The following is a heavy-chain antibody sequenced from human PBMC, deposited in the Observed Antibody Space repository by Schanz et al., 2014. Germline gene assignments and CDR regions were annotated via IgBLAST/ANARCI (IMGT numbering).Heavy chain of an antibody. D-gene: IGHD2-8*01. CDR3: ARDMLRRYGALEI. CDR1: RFTFSNYA. Sequence: EVQLVESGGGLVQPGRSLRLSCAASRFTFSNYAMSWVRQAPGKGLEWVSAISGSGGSTYYADSVKGRFTISRDNSKNTLYLQMNSLRAEDTAVYYCARDMLRRYGALEIWGRGTMVTVSS. V-gene: IGHV3-23*04. J-gene: IGHJ3*02. CDR2: ISGSGGST.